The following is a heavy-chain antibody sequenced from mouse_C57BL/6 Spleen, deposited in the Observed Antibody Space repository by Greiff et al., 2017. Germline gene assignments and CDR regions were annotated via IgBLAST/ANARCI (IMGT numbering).Heavy chain of an antibody. Sequence: QVQLQQSGPELVKPGASVKISCKASGYSFTSYYIHWVKQRPGQGLEWIGWIYPGSGNTKYNEKFKGKATLTADTSSSTAYMQLSSLTSEDSAVYYCARGEGSSLFDYWGQGTTLTVSS. J-gene: IGHJ2*01. CDR3: ARGEGSSLFDY. D-gene: IGHD1-1*01. CDR1: GYSFTSYY. V-gene: IGHV1-66*01. CDR2: IYPGSGNT.